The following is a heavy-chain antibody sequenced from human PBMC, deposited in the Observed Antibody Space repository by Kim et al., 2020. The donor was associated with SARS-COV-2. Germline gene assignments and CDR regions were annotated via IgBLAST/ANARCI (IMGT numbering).Heavy chain of an antibody. D-gene: IGHD6-13*01. J-gene: IGHJ4*02. Sequence: KFQGRVTITRDTSASTAYMELSSLRSEDTAVYYCARARPLYSSSWDEGGYWGQGTLVTVSS. V-gene: IGHV1-3*01. CDR3: ARARPLYSSSWDEGGY.